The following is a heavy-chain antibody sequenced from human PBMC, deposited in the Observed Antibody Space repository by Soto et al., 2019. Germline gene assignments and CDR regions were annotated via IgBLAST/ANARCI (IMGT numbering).Heavy chain of an antibody. J-gene: IGHJ4*02. V-gene: IGHV3-33*01. CDR1: GFTFSSYD. CDR2: IWYDGSNK. D-gene: IGHD6-13*01. Sequence: QVQLVESGGGVVQPGRSLRLSCAASGFTFSSYDMHWVRQAPGKGLEWVAVIWYDGSNKYYADSVKGRFTISRDNSKNTLYLQMYSLRAEDTAVYYCARETDSSSWYLSMHYWGQGTLVTVSS. CDR3: ARETDSSSWYLSMHY.